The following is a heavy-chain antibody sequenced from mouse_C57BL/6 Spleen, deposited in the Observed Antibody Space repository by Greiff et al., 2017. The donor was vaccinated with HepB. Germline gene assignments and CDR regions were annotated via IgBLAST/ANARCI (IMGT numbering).Heavy chain of an antibody. V-gene: IGHV1-50*01. CDR1: GYTFTSYW. CDR3: ASLSSFDY. CDR2: IDPSDSYT. J-gene: IGHJ2*01. Sequence: VQLKQPGAELVKPGASVKLSCKASGYTFTSYWMQWVKQRPGQGLEWIGEIDPSDSYTNYNQKFKGKATLTVDTSSSTAYMQLSSLTSEDSAVYYCASLSSFDYWGQGTTLTVSS. D-gene: IGHD6-1*01.